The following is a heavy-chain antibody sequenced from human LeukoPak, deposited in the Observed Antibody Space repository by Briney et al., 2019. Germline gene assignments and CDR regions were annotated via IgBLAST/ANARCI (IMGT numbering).Heavy chain of an antibody. D-gene: IGHD3-3*01. Sequence: GASVKVSCKASGYTFTGYYMHWVRQAPGQGLEWMGWINPNSGGTNYAQKFQGRVPMTRDTSISTAYMELSRLRSDDTAVYYCARDPMRKNDFWSPNGSLVRGLDVWAKGPRSPSPQ. CDR2: INPNSGGT. V-gene: IGHV1-2*02. CDR3: ARDPMRKNDFWSPNGSLVRGLDV. J-gene: IGHJ6*04. CDR1: GYTFTGYY.